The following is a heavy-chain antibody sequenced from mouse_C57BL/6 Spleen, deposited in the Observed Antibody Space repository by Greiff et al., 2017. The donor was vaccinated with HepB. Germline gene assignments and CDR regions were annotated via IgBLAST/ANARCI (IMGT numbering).Heavy chain of an antibody. J-gene: IGHJ1*03. CDR3: ARDLPYWYFDV. D-gene: IGHD5-1*01. CDR2: ISYDGSN. CDR1: GYSITSGYY. V-gene: IGHV3-6*01. Sequence: EVQLQESGPGLVKPSQSLSLTCSVTGYSITSGYYWNWIRQFPGNKLEWMGYISYDGSNNYNPSLKNRISITRDTSKNQFFLKLNSVTTEDTATYYCARDLPYWYFDVWGTGTTVTVSS.